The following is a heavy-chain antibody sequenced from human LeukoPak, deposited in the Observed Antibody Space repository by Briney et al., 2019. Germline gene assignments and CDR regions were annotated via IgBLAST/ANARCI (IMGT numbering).Heavy chain of an antibody. V-gene: IGHV4-59*08. CDR2: IYYSGST. D-gene: IGHD5-18*01. J-gene: IGHJ4*02. Sequence: SETLSLTCTVSGGSISSYYWSWVRQPPGKGLEWVGYIYYSGSTNYNPSLKSRVTISVDTSKNQFSLKLSSVTAADTAVYYCARQGRGYSYGLGYYFDYWGQGTLVTVSS. CDR1: GGSISSYY. CDR3: ARQGRGYSYGLGYYFDY.